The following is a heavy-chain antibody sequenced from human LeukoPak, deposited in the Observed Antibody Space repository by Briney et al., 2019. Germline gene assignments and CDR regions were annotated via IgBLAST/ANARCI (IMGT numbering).Heavy chain of an antibody. CDR2: IYHTGST. V-gene: IGHV4-4*02. CDR3: ARVLDGGNSNWFDP. D-gene: IGHD4-23*01. CDR1: GGAISSSNW. Sequence: SGTLSLTCAVSGGAISSSNWWSWVRQPPGKGLEWIGEIYHTGSTNYNPSLKSRVTISVDKSKNQFSLRLSSVTAADTAVYYCARVLDGGNSNWFDPRGQGTLVTVSS. J-gene: IGHJ5*02.